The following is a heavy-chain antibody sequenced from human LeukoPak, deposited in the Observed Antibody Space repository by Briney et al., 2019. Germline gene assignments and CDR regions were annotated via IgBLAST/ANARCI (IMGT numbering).Heavy chain of an antibody. CDR3: AKSPTGYVADR. CDR1: GFPFSAFA. D-gene: IGHD3-9*01. Sequence: GGSLSPPCAASGFPFSAFAMSWVRRAPGKGREWVSVITGSGGSTSYAASVKGRFTISRDNSRTTLYLQMNSLRAEDTAVYYCAKSPTGYVADRWGQGTLVIVSP. J-gene: IGHJ5*02. CDR2: ITGSGGST. V-gene: IGHV3-23*01.